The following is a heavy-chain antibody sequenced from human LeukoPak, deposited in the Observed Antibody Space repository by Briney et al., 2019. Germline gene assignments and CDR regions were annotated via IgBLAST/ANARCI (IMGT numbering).Heavy chain of an antibody. Sequence: SGPTLVNPTQTLTLTCTFSGFSLSTSGVGVGWIRQPPGKALEWLALIYWDDDKRYSPSLKSRLTITKDTSKNQVVLTMTNMDPVDTATYYCAHCGVGDRDYYGMDVWGKGTTVTVSS. CDR3: AHCGVGDRDYYGMDV. CDR2: IYWDDDK. J-gene: IGHJ6*04. V-gene: IGHV2-5*02. CDR1: GFSLSTSGVG. D-gene: IGHD2-21*02.